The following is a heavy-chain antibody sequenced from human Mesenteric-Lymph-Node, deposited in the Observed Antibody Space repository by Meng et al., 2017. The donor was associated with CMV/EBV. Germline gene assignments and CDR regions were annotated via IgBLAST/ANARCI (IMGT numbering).Heavy chain of an antibody. CDR2: INTNTGNP. D-gene: IGHD3-9*01. V-gene: IGHV7-4-1*02. CDR1: TSYA. Sequence: TSYAMTWVRQAPGQGLEWLGWINTNTGNPTYAQGFTGRFVFSLDTSVSTAYLQISSLKAEDTAVYYCARAPEYYHILTGYFPYYFDYWGRGTLVTVS. CDR3: ARAPEYYHILTGYFPYYFDY. J-gene: IGHJ4*02.